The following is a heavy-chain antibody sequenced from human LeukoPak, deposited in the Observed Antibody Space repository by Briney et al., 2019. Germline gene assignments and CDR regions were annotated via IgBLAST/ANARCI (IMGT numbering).Heavy chain of an antibody. CDR3: ARDQGGRVVVPAAIEIGAFDI. J-gene: IGHJ3*02. CDR2: ISSSSSYI. V-gene: IGHV3-21*01. D-gene: IGHD2-2*01. CDR1: GLTFSSYS. Sequence: PGGSLRLSCAASGLTFSSYSMNWVRQAPGKGLEWVSSISSSSSYIYYADSVKGRFTISRDNAKNSLYLQMNSLRAEDTAVYYCARDQGGRVVVPAAIEIGAFDIWGQGTMVTVSS.